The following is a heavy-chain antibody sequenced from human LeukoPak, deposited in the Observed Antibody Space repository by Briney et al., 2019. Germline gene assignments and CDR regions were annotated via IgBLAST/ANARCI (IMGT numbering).Heavy chain of an antibody. V-gene: IGHV3-7*01. Sequence: GGSLRLSCAVSGFTFNTFWMSWVRQAPGKGLEWLANIDEDGSEKYYVESVKGRFTISRDNAKNTLYLRMNSLRAEDTAVYYCARTPEGDFWSGYYQFDYWGQGTLVTVSS. CDR3: ARTPEGDFWSGYYQFDY. D-gene: IGHD3-3*01. J-gene: IGHJ4*02. CDR2: IDEDGSEK. CDR1: GFTFNTFW.